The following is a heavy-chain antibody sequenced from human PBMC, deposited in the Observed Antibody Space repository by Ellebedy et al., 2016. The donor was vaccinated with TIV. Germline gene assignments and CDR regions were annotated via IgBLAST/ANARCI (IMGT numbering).Heavy chain of an antibody. D-gene: IGHD4-17*01. J-gene: IGHJ4*02. CDR2: INHSGST. V-gene: IGHV4-34*01. CDR1: GGSFSGYY. CDR3: ASSTVTDYFDY. Sequence: SETLSLTXAVYGGSFSGYYWSWIRQPPGKGLEWIGEINHSGSTNYNPSLKSRVTISVDTSKNQFSLKLSSVTAADTAVYYCASSTVTDYFDYWGQGTLVTVSS.